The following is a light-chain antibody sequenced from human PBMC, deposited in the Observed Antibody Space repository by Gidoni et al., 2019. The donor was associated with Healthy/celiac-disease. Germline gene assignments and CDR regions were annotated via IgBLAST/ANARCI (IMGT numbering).Light chain of an antibody. V-gene: IGKV3-15*01. Sequence: IVMTHSPATLSVSPGERATLSCRASQSVSSNLARYQQKPGQAPRLLIYCASTRATGIPARFSGSGSGTEFTLTISSLQSEDFAVYYCQQYNNWPPLTFGGGTKVEIK. CDR1: QSVSSN. CDR2: CAS. CDR3: QQYNNWPPLT. J-gene: IGKJ4*01.